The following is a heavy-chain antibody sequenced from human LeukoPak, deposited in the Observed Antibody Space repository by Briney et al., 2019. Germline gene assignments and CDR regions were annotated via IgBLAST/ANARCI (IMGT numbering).Heavy chain of an antibody. CDR1: GGSISSSSYY. J-gene: IGHJ4*02. Sequence: SETLSLTCTVSGGSISSSSYYWGWIRQPPGKGLEWIGSIYYSGSTYYNPSLKSRVTISVDTSKNQFSLKLSSVTAADTAVYYCARSHPGSPDYYFDYWGQGTLVTVSS. CDR2: IYYSGST. CDR3: ARSHPGSPDYYFDY. D-gene: IGHD1-14*01. V-gene: IGHV4-39*07.